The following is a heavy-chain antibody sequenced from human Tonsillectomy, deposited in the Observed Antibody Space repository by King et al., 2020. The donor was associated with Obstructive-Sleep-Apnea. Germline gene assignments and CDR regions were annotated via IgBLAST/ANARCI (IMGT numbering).Heavy chain of an antibody. CDR2: ILNSGST. CDR1: GGSVSSYY. V-gene: IGHV4-59*02. CDR3: ARELGSAVIDY. J-gene: IGHJ4*02. D-gene: IGHD3-16*02. Sequence: VQLQESGPGLVKPSETLSLTCTVSGGSVSSYYWSWIRQPPGKGLEWIGYILNSGSTNYNPSLKSRVTISVDTSKNQFSLRLSSVTAADTAVYYCARELGSAVIDYWGQGTLVTVSS.